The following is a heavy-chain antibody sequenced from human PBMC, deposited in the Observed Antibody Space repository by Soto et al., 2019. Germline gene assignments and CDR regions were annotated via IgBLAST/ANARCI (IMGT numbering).Heavy chain of an antibody. CDR1: GDSVSSNSAA. J-gene: IGHJ6*02. V-gene: IGHV6-1*01. D-gene: IGHD5-12*01. CDR2: TFYRSTWYN. Sequence: QTLSLTCAISGDSVSSNSAAWNWIRQSPSRGLEWLGRTFYRSTWYNDYAVSVKSRITINPDTSKNQFSLQLNSVTPEDTALYYCARATSRVATITYFYFYGMDVWGQGTTVTVSS. CDR3: ARATSRVATITYFYFYGMDV.